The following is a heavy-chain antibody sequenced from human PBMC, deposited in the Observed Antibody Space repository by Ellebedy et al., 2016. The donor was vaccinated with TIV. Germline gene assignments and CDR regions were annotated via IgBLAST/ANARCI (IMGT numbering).Heavy chain of an antibody. D-gene: IGHD6-13*01. CDR2: ITNKANNYIT. J-gene: IGHJ4*02. CDR1: GFTFSDYY. V-gene: IGHV3-72*01. Sequence: GESLKISXAASGFTFSDYYMDWVRQTPGKGLEWVGRITNKANNYITEYAASVKGRFSVSRDDSKNSLYLQMNSLKTEDTAMYYCARLLVAAGDLVGLDYWGQGTLVTVSS. CDR3: ARLLVAAGDLVGLDY.